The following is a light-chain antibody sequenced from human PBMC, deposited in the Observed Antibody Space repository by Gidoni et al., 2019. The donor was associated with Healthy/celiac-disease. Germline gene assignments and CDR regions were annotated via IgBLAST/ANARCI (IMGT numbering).Light chain of an antibody. CDR1: QGISSY. Sequence: AIRITQSPSALSASTGDRFTITCRASQGISSYLAWYQQKPGKAPKLLIYAASTLQSGVPSRFSGSGSGTDVTLTISCLQSEDFATYYCQQYYSYPITFGGGTKVEIK. CDR2: AAS. J-gene: IGKJ4*01. CDR3: QQYYSYPIT. V-gene: IGKV1-8*01.